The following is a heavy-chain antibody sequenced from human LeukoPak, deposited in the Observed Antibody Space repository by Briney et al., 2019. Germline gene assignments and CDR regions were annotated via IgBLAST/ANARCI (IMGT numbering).Heavy chain of an antibody. CDR3: ATGGVVPAATYDY. CDR2: IIPIFGTA. CDR1: GGTFSSYA. J-gene: IGHJ4*02. Sequence: ASVKVSCKASGGTFSSYAISWVRQAPGQGLEWMGGIIPIFGTANYAQKFQGRVTMTEDTSTDTAYMELSSLRSEDTAVYYCATGGVVPAATYDYWGQGTLVTVSS. V-gene: IGHV1-69*06. D-gene: IGHD2-2*01.